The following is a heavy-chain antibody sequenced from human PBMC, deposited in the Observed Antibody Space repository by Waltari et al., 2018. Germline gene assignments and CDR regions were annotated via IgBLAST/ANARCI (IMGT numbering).Heavy chain of an antibody. V-gene: IGHV3-21*04. CDR3: AKDLGLAYCGGDCSYFDY. D-gene: IGHD2-21*02. CDR1: GFTFSSYS. Sequence: EVQLVESGGGLVKPGGSLRLSCAASGFTFSSYSMNWVRQAPGKGLEWVSSISSSSSYINYADSVKGRFTISRDNSKNTLYLQMNSLRAEDMAVYYCAKDLGLAYCGGDCSYFDYWGQGTLVTVSS. CDR2: ISSSSSYI. J-gene: IGHJ4*02.